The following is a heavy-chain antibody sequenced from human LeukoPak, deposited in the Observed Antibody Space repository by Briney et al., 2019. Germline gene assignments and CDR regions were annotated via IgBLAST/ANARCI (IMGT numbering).Heavy chain of an antibody. Sequence: GGSLRLSCTVSGFTVSSNSMSWVRQAPGKGLEWVSFIYSDNTHYSDSVKGRFTISRDNAKNSLYLQMNSLRAEDTAVYYCARVEYYYDSSGYYYDWFDPWGQGTLVTVSS. CDR2: IYSDNT. J-gene: IGHJ5*02. CDR1: GFTVSSNS. D-gene: IGHD3-22*01. V-gene: IGHV3-53*01. CDR3: ARVEYYYDSSGYYYDWFDP.